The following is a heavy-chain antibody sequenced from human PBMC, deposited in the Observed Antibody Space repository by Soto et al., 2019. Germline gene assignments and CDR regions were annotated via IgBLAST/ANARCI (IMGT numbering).Heavy chain of an antibody. D-gene: IGHD3-3*01. V-gene: IGHV3-74*01. CDR3: VRGAFGAFSLAS. Sequence: EVQLVESGGGLVQPGGSLRLSCVASGFTFSNYWIHWVRQTPGEGLVWVSRIKGDVITTNDADSVKGRFTISSNNAKNTVFLQMNSLRAEHTAVYYCVRGAFGAFSLASWGQGTLVIVS. J-gene: IGHJ4*02. CDR1: GFTFSNYW. CDR2: IKGDVITT.